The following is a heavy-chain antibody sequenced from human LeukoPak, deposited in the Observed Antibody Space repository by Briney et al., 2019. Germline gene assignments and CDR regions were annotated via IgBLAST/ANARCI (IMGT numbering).Heavy chain of an antibody. CDR2: INPNSGGT. J-gene: IGHJ5*02. V-gene: IGHV1-2*06. CDR1: GYTFTGYY. Sequence: GASVKVSCKASGYTFTGYYMHWVRQAPGQGLEWMGRINPNSGGTNYAQKFQGRVTMTRDTSISTAYMELSRLRSDDTAVYYCARDMTVGTYYYDSSGYIPWGQGTLVTVSS. CDR3: ARDMTVGTYYYDSSGYIP. D-gene: IGHD3-22*01.